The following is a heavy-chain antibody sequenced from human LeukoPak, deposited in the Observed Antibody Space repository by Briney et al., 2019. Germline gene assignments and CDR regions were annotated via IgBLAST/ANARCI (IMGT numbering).Heavy chain of an antibody. D-gene: IGHD6-19*01. CDR2: INPYNGDT. V-gene: IGHV1-2*02. Sequence: ASVKVSCKASGYTFTTYGISWVRQAPGQGLEWMGWINPYNGDTNYAQKFQGRVTMTRDTPISTAYMELSRLRSDDTAVYYCARGDVAGTPVQAGFDPWGQGTLVTVSS. CDR1: GYTFTTYG. J-gene: IGHJ5*02. CDR3: ARGDVAGTPVQAGFDP.